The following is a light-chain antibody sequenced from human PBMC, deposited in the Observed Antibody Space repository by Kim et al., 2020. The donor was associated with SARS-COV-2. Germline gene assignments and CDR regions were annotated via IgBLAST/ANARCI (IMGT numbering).Light chain of an antibody. CDR1: QSLSSW. V-gene: IGKV1-5*03. Sequence: ASLGDQVTSTGRASQSLSSWLAWYQQKPGQAPNLLIYKASSLKSGVPSRCSGSGSGTEFTLTISSLQPDDVATYYCQQYNSYPLTFGGGTKVDIK. J-gene: IGKJ4*01. CDR3: QQYNSYPLT. CDR2: KAS.